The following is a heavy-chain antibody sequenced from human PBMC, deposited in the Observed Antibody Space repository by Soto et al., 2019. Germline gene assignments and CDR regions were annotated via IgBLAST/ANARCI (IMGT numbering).Heavy chain of an antibody. V-gene: IGHV1-69*02. J-gene: IGHJ3*02. Sequence: QVQLVQSGAEVKEPGSSVKVSCKVSGGTFSSQTINWVRQVPGQGLEWMGSVIPIIGEGKYAQSFLGRVTIPADRSTSTAYMDLSSLRPEETAVYYCARPAVNDLDADSSAFDIWGQGTMVTVSS. CDR2: VIPIIGEG. CDR3: ARPAVNDLDADSSAFDI. CDR1: GGTFSSQT. D-gene: IGHD1-1*01.